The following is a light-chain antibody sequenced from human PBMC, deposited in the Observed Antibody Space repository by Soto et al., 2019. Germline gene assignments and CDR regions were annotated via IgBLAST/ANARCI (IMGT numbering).Light chain of an antibody. Sequence: QSVLTQPPSVSGASGQRVTISCSGSSSNIGTGSDVYWYQHFPGAAPKLLIYGNSNRPSGVPNRFSGSKSGTSASLAITGLQAEDEGDYYCQSYDSSLRIYVFGTGTKLTVL. V-gene: IGLV1-40*01. CDR1: SSNIGTGSD. J-gene: IGLJ1*01. CDR3: QSYDSSLRIYV. CDR2: GNS.